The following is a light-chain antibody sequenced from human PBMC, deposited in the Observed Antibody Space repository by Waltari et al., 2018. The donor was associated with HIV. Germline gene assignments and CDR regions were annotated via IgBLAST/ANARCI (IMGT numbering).Light chain of an antibody. CDR3: QQLYSFPVT. Sequence: DIQLTQSPSFLSASVGDRVTITCRASQGINTYLAWYQQRPGKAPQLLMYSASTLHRWAPSTVSGSGSGTEFTLTINTLQPEDVATYYCQQLYSFPVTFGGGTKVE. CDR2: SAS. CDR1: QGINTY. J-gene: IGKJ4*01. V-gene: IGKV1-9*01.